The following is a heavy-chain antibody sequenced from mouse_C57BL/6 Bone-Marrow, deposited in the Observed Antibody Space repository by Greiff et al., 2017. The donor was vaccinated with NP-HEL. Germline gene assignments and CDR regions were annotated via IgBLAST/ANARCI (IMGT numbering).Heavy chain of an antibody. J-gene: IGHJ2*01. Sequence: EVQGVESGGGLVQPKGSLKLSCAASGFSFNTYAMNWVRQAPGKGLEWVARIRSKSNNYATYYADSVKDRFTISRDDSESMLYLQMNNLKTVDTAMYYCVRRGGSFDYWGQGTTLTVSS. V-gene: IGHV10-1*01. CDR1: GFSFNTYA. CDR2: IRSKSNNYAT. CDR3: VRRGGSFDY.